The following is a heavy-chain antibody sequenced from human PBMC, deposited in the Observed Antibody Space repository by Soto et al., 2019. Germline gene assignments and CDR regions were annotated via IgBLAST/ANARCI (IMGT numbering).Heavy chain of an antibody. V-gene: IGHV3-15*01. D-gene: IGHD3-3*01. CDR2: IKSKTDGGTT. CDR3: TIQPRYYDFWSGMGMDV. CDR1: RFTFSNAW. J-gene: IGHJ6*02. Sequence: GTLRINCAAPRFTFSNAWLSWVSQAPGKGLEWVGRIKSKTDGGTTDYAAPVKGRFTISRDDSKNTLYLQMNSLKTEDTAVYYCTIQPRYYDFWSGMGMDVWGQGTTVTVSS.